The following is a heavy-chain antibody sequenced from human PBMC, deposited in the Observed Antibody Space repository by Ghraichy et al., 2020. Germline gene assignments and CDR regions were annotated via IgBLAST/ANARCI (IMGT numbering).Heavy chain of an antibody. V-gene: IGHV4-61*01. CDR2: IYHSGTT. J-gene: IGHJ6*02. Sequence: SETLSLTCTVSGGSVTNGTYYWSWIRQPPGKGLEWIGYIYHSGTTNYNSSLTSRVTISVATSKNQFSLRLTSVTAADTAVYYCARTNPGLTTALAYYYGMDIWGQGTTVTVSS. CDR1: GGSVTNGTYY. D-gene: IGHD4-11*01. CDR3: ARTNPGLTTALAYYYGMDI.